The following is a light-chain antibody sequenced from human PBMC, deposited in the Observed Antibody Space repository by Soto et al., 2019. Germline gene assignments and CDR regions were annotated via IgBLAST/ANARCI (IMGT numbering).Light chain of an antibody. Sequence: DIQMTQSPSAVSASVGDRVTITCRASQGISSSLTWYQQKPGKAPQLLIYAESSLQSGVPSRFSGSGSGTDFTLTISSLQPEDFATYYCQQANSFPRTFGQGTKLEIK. V-gene: IGKV1-12*01. CDR1: QGISSS. J-gene: IGKJ2*01. CDR2: AES. CDR3: QQANSFPRT.